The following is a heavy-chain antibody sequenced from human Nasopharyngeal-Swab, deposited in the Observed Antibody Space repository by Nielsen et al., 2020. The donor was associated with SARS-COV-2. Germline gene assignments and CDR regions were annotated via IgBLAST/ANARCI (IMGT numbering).Heavy chain of an antibody. V-gene: IGHV1-2*06. J-gene: IGHJ6*02. CDR3: ARVQSVVVAGTDYYYYGMDV. Sequence: ASVKVSCKASGYTFTGYYMHWVRQAPGQGLEWRGRINPNSGGTNYAQKFQGRVTMTRDTSISTAYMELSRLRSDDTAVYYCARVQSVVVAGTDYYYYGMDVWGQGTTVTVSS. D-gene: IGHD2-15*01. CDR2: INPNSGGT. CDR1: GYTFTGYY.